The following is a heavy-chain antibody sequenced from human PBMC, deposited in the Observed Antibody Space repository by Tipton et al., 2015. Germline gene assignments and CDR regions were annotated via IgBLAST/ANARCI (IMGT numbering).Heavy chain of an antibody. CDR3: ARARGRHGGLFDS. CDR2: IHYGGTT. CDR1: GAFINSYY. Sequence: TLSLTCTVSGAFINSYYWSWIRQPPGKGLEWIGYIHYGGTTNYNPSLKSRVTISVDTSKTQFSLKMSSVTASDTAVYYCARARGRHGGLFDSWGQGILVTVSS. J-gene: IGHJ4*02. V-gene: IGHV4-59*01. D-gene: IGHD4-23*01.